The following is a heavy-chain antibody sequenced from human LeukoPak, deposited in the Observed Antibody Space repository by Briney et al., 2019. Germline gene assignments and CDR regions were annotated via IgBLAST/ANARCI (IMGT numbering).Heavy chain of an antibody. CDR3: ARLQYGGYTLDLDY. D-gene: IGHD5-12*01. Sequence: SQTLSLTCTVSGGSISSGSYYWSWIRQPAGKGLEWIGRIYTSGSTSYNPSLKSRVTISVDTSKNQFSLKLSSLTAADTAVYYCARLQYGGYTLDLDYWGQGTLVTVSS. CDR2: IYTSGST. V-gene: IGHV4-61*02. J-gene: IGHJ4*02. CDR1: GGSISSGSYY.